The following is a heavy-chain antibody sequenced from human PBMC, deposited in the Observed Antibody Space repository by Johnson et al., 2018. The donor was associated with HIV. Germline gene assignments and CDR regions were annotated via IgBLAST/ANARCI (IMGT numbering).Heavy chain of an antibody. CDR1: GFTFSSYG. D-gene: IGHD6-13*01. CDR2: ISYDGSNK. J-gene: IGHJ3*02. CDR3: VKGIDSSSWYAFDI. V-gene: IGHV3-30*18. Sequence: QVPLVESGGGVVQPGRSLRLSCAASGFTFSSYGMHWVRQAPGKGLEWVAVISYDGSNKYYADSVKGRVTISRDNSKNTLYLQMNSLRAEDTAVYYCVKGIDSSSWYAFDIWGQGTMVTVSS.